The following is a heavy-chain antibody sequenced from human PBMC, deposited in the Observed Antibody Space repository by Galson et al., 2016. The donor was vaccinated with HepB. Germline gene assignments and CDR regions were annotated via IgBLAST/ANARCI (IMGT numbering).Heavy chain of an antibody. CDR3: AKDRGGGYCTTPSCFAFDL. Sequence: SLRLSCAGSGFKIDDYAMHWVRQGPGKGLEWVSGISWNDKTLGHADSVKGRFAVSRDNAKNSLYLEINSLRIEDTALYFCAKDRGGGYCTTPSCFAFDLWGQGTMVTFSS. CDR1: GFKIDDYA. CDR2: ISWNDKTL. D-gene: IGHD2-2*01. J-gene: IGHJ3*01. V-gene: IGHV3-9*01.